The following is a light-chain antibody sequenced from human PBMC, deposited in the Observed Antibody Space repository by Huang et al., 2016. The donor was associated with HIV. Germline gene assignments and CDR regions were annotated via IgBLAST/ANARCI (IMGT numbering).Light chain of an antibody. CDR1: QSVFYTANRKNY. Sequence: DIVMTQSPDSLAVSLGERATINCKSSQSVFYTANRKNYLAWYQQKSGQPPNLLIYWASNREAGVPDRFSGSGSGTNFTLTITSVQAEDVAVYFCQQYYSSPLTFGPGTTVEIK. V-gene: IGKV4-1*01. J-gene: IGKJ1*01. CDR3: QQYYSSPLT. CDR2: WAS.